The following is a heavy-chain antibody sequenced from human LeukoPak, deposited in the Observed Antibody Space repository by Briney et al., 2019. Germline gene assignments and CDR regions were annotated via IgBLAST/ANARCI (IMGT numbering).Heavy chain of an antibody. J-gene: IGHJ5*02. CDR3: AKDAVWFGELLGEDWFDP. Sequence: PGRSLRLSCAASGFTFSSYGMHWVRQAPGKGLEWVAVISYDGSNKYYADSVKGRFTTSRDNSKNTLYLQMNSLRAEDTAVYYCAKDAVWFGELLGEDWFDPWGQGTLVTVSS. CDR2: ISYDGSNK. CDR1: GFTFSSYG. V-gene: IGHV3-30*18. D-gene: IGHD3-10*01.